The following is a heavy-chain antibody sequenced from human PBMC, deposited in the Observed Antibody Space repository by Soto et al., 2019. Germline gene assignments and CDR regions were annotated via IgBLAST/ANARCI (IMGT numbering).Heavy chain of an antibody. CDR1: GGSISSYY. CDR3: ARKPSLPHSHFDG. Sequence: PSETLSLTCTVSGGSISSYYWNWIRQPPRKGLEWIGYIYYRGNTNYNPSLKSPVTISLDTSKNHFSLKLSSVTTAHTAVYCCARKPSLPHSHFDGSGQGTLATVSS. D-gene: IGHD2-15*01. J-gene: IGHJ4*02. V-gene: IGHV4-59*08. CDR2: IYYRGNT.